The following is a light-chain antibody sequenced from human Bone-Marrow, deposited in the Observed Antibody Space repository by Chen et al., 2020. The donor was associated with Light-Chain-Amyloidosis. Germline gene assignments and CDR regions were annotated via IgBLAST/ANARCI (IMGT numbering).Light chain of an antibody. Sequence: QSALTQPASVSGSPGQSITISCTGTSSDGGSYNLVSWYQQHPGKVPNLMIYDDSKRPSGVSDRFSGSKSGNTDSLTISGLQAEDEADYYCSSYAGGTTFVIFGGGTKLTVL. J-gene: IGLJ2*01. CDR1: SSDGGSYNL. CDR3: SSYAGGTTFVI. V-gene: IGLV2-23*02. CDR2: DDS.